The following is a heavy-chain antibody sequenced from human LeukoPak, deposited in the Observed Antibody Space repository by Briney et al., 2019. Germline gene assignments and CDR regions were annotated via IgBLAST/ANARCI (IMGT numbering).Heavy chain of an antibody. CDR2: INPNSGGT. CDR3: EVYGDPADY. D-gene: IGHD4-17*01. J-gene: IGHJ4*02. Sequence: ASVKVSCKASGYTFTDYYMHWVRQAPGQGLEWMGWINPNSGGTNHAQKFQGRVIMTRDTSISTAYMELSSLRSDDTAVYYCEVYGDPADYWGQGTLVTVSS. V-gene: IGHV1-2*02. CDR1: GYTFTDYY.